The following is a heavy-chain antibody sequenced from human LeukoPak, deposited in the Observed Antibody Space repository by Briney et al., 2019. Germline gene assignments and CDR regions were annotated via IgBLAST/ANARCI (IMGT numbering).Heavy chain of an antibody. CDR2: IYYSGTT. V-gene: IGHV4-39*01. CDR3: ARQGCSGGGCYLDY. Sequence: SETLSLTCTDSGGSISSSSYYWGWIRQPPEKGLEWIGNIYYSGTTYYNPSLNSRVTISVDTSKNQFSLKLTSVTAADTAVYYCARQGCSGGGCYLDYWGQGTLVSVSS. J-gene: IGHJ4*02. CDR1: GGSISSSSYY. D-gene: IGHD2-15*01.